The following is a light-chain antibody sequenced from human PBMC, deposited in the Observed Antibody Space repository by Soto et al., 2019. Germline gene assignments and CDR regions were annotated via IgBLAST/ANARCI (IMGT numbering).Light chain of an antibody. J-gene: IGKJ1*01. Sequence: DIQMTQSPSTLSASVGDRVTITCRASQTISSWLAWYQQLPAKAPKLLIYDAYTLETGVPSRFSGSGSGTDFTLTNSSLQADDFATYYCQRYDSYSWTFGQGTKV. V-gene: IGKV1-5*01. CDR3: QRYDSYSWT. CDR2: DAY. CDR1: QTISSW.